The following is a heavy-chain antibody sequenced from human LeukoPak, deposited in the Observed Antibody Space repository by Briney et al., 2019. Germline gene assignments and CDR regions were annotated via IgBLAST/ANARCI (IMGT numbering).Heavy chain of an antibody. CDR3: AREQDGGKHDY. CDR2: INPSRGNT. CDR1: GYTFTSYD. Sequence: ASVKVSCKASGYTFTSYDINWVRQATGQALEWMGIINPSRGNTGYSQKFQGRVTMTRDTSTSTVYMELSSLRSEDTAVYYCAREQDGGKHDYWGQGTLVTVSS. V-gene: IGHV1-46*01. J-gene: IGHJ4*02. D-gene: IGHD4-23*01.